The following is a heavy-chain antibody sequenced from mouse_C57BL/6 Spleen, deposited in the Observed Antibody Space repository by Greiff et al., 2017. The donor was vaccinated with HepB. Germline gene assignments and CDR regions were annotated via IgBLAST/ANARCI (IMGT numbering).Heavy chain of an antibody. CDR3: ARNPYYGSSYEYFDV. J-gene: IGHJ1*03. CDR1: GYTFTSYW. D-gene: IGHD1-1*01. Sequence: QVQLQQSGAELVMPGASVKLSCKASGYTFTSYWMHWVKQRPGQGLEWIGEIDPSDSYTNYNQKFKGKSTLTVDKSSSTAYMQLSSLTSEDSAVYYCARNPYYGSSYEYFDVWGTGTTVTVSS. V-gene: IGHV1-69*01. CDR2: IDPSDSYT.